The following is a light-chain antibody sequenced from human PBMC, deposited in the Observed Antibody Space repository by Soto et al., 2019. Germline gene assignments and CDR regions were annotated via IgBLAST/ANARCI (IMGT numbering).Light chain of an antibody. J-gene: IGKJ1*01. V-gene: IGKV3-15*01. CDR3: QQYNNWPPDRT. CDR1: QSVGRN. CDR2: GAS. Sequence: EIVMTQSPATLSVSPGERATLSCRASQSVGRNLAWYQQKPGQAPRLLIYGASTRATGIPARFSGSGSGTEFTLTISSLQSEYFAIYLCQQYNNWPPDRTFGQGTKVDIK.